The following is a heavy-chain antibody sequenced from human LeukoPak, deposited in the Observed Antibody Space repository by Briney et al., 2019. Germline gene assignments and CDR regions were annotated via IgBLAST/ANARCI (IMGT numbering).Heavy chain of an antibody. J-gene: IGHJ5*02. CDR3: AADRQEGGSGSYWFDP. CDR1: GGSITTYY. CDR2: VYYSGST. Sequence: SETLSLTCTIPGGSITTYYWSWIRQPAGKGLEWIGNVYYSGSTTYNPSLKTRVTISVDTSKNQFSLRLTSVTAADTAVYYCAADRQEGGSGSYWFDPWGQGTLVTVSS. V-gene: IGHV4-59*01. D-gene: IGHD3-10*01.